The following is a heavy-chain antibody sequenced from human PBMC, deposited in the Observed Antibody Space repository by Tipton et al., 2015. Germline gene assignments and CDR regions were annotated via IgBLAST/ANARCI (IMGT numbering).Heavy chain of an antibody. CDR3: ARARGRHGGLFDS. J-gene: IGHJ4*02. V-gene: IGHV4-59*01. D-gene: IGHD4-23*01. CDR1: SDSIGKYY. CDR2: IQYSGST. Sequence: LRLSCSVSSDSIGKYYWSWIRQPPGKELEWIGYIQYSGSTNYNPSLKSRVTISVDTSKTQFSLKMRSVTATDTAVYYCARARGRHGGLFDSWGQGTLVTVSS.